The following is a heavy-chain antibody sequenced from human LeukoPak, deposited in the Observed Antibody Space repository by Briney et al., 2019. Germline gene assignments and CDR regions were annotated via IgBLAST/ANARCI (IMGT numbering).Heavy chain of an antibody. CDR3: ARARQYCSGGSCYLKWFDP. Sequence: ASVKVSCKASGYTFTSYAMHWVRQAPGQRLEWMGWINAGNGNTKYSQEFQGRVTITRDTSASTAYMELSSLRSEDMAVYYCARARQYCSGGSCYLKWFDPWGQGTLVTVSS. CDR2: INAGNGNT. V-gene: IGHV1-3*03. CDR1: GYTFTSYA. D-gene: IGHD2-15*01. J-gene: IGHJ5*02.